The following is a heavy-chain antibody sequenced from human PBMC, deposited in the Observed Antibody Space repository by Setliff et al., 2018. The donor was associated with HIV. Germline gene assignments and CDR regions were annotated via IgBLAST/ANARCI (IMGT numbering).Heavy chain of an antibody. J-gene: IGHJ4*02. CDR1: GFIFSTYT. D-gene: IGHD4-17*01. CDR3: ARDDYGDYTGYYFDN. CDR2: ISGSTSHI. Sequence: GGSLRLSCAASGFIFSTYTMNWVRQAPGKGLEWVSSISGSTSHIYYADSVKGRFTISRDNAKNSLYLQMNSLRAEDTAVYYCARDDYGDYTGYYFDNWGQGTLVTVS. V-gene: IGHV3-21*01.